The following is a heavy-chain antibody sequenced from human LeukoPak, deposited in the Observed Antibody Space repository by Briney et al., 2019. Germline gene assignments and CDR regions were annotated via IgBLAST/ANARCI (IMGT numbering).Heavy chain of an antibody. CDR3: ARPQHGDLYAFDI. CDR1: GFTFTSLW. CDR2: VNGDGRTT. Sequence: GGSLRLSCAASGFTFTSLWMHWVRRAPGKGLVWVSRVNGDGRTTTYADFVKGRFTISRDNAKNTLYLQMNSLRAEDTAVYYCARPQHGDLYAFDIWGQGTMVTVSS. D-gene: IGHD4-17*01. J-gene: IGHJ3*02. V-gene: IGHV3-74*01.